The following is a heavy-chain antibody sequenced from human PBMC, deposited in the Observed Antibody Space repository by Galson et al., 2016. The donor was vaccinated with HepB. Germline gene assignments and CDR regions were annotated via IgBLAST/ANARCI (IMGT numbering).Heavy chain of an antibody. J-gene: IGHJ4*02. CDR2: VSYSETT. D-gene: IGHD4-11*01. CDR3: ARIFPYTNYVGSFDY. CDR1: GGSISTSSYY. V-gene: IGHV4-39*01. Sequence: SETLSLTCTVSGGSISTSSYYGGWIRQPPGKGLEWIVSVSYSETTYYHPSLKSRVTTPVDTSKNQFSLKLRSVTAADTAVYYCARIFPYTNYVGSFDYWGQGALVTVSS.